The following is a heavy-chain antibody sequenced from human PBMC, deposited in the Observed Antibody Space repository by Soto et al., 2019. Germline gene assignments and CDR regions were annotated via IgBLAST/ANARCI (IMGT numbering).Heavy chain of an antibody. CDR2: IHYTGNT. CDR3: ARGTPYHRNDDWFDT. Sequence: SETLSLTCTVSGGSISDYYWNWIRQPPGKGLEWIGFIHYTGNTNYNPSLKSRVAISVDTSKNQFSVKLTSVTAADTAVYYCARGTPYHRNDDWFDTWGQGTLDTVSS. CDR1: GGSISDYY. V-gene: IGHV4-59*01. J-gene: IGHJ5*02.